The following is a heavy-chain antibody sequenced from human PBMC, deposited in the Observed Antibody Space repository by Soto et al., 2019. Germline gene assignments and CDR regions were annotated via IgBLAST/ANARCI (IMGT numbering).Heavy chain of an antibody. J-gene: IGHJ4*02. CDR2: RTHNVGT. V-gene: IGHV4-34*01. Sequence: QVQLQQWGAGLLKPSETLSLTCAVSGGSFSGYSWRWIRQPAGKGLEWIGKRTHNVGTNYNPSLKSRVAISVDTSKTQLSLNLSSVTAADTAIYYCARGPDSGSHSDYCGQGTLVTVSS. D-gene: IGHD1-26*01. CDR1: GGSFSGYS. CDR3: ARGPDSGSHSDY.